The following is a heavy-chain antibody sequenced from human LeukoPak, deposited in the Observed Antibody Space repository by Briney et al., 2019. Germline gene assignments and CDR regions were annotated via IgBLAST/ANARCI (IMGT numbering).Heavy chain of an antibody. CDR2: IYYSGST. J-gene: IGHJ4*02. D-gene: IGHD3-10*01. V-gene: IGHV4-39*07. CDR1: GGSISSSSYY. CDR3: ARDAGRFGELNGGPDY. Sequence: PSETLSLTCTVSGGSISSSSYYWGWIRQPPGKGLEWIGSIYYSGSTYYNPSLKSRVTISVDTSKNQFSLKLSSVTAADTAVYYCARDAGRFGELNGGPDYWGQGTLVTVSS.